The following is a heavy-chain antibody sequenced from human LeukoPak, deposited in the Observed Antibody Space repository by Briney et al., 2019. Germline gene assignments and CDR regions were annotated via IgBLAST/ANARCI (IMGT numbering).Heavy chain of an antibody. V-gene: IGHV3-23*01. CDR2: IIGSGGST. CDR3: AKDSFPFIPAAENWFDP. Sequence: GGSLRLSCAASGFTFSSYAMSWVRQAPGKGLEWVSAIIGSGGSTYYADSVKGRFTISSDTSKNTLYLQMNSLRAEDTAVYYCAKDSFPFIPAAENWFDPWGQGTLVTVSS. J-gene: IGHJ5*02. D-gene: IGHD2-2*01. CDR1: GFTFSSYA.